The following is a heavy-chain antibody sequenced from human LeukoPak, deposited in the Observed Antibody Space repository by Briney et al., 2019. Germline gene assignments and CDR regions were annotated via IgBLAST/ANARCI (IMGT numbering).Heavy chain of an antibody. CDR1: GYTFTSYD. V-gene: IGHV1-8*01. D-gene: IGHD2-15*01. CDR2: MNPNSGNT. CDR3: ARGRIVGRTRDFDY. J-gene: IGHJ4*02. Sequence: ASVKVSCKASGYTFTSYDINWVRQATGQGLEWMGWMNPNSGNTGYAQKFQGRVTMIRNTSISTAYMELSSLRSEDTAVYYCARGRIVGRTRDFDYWGQGTLVTVSS.